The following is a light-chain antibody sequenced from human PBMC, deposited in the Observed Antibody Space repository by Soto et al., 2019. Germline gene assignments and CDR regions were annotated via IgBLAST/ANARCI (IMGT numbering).Light chain of an antibody. CDR3: QQRSNWRQGT. J-gene: IGKJ1*01. Sequence: EIVLTQSPATLSLSPGERVTLSCRASQSVSSYLAWYQQKPGQAPRLLIYDASNRATGIPARFSGSGSGTDFTLTISSLEPEDFAVYYCQQRSNWRQGTFGQGTKVDIK. CDR2: DAS. CDR1: QSVSSY. V-gene: IGKV3-11*01.